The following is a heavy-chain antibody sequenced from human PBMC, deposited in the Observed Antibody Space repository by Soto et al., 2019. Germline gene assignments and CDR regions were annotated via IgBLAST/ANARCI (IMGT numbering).Heavy chain of an antibody. Sequence: SQTLSLTCAISGDSVSSNSAAWNWIRQSPSRGLEWLGRTYYRSKWYNDYAVSVKSRITINPDTSKNQFSLQLNPVTPEDTAVYYCARGEGLLLWFGESKNNYYYYGMDVWGQGTTVTVSS. V-gene: IGHV6-1*01. CDR1: GDSVSSNSAA. CDR2: TYYRSKWYN. CDR3: ARGEGLLLWFGESKNNYYYYGMDV. J-gene: IGHJ6*02. D-gene: IGHD3-10*01.